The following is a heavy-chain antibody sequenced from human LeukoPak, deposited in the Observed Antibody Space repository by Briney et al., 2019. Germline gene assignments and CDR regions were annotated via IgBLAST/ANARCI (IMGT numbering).Heavy chain of an antibody. CDR1: GFTFSSYA. CDR3: AREAAITMIVVADAFDI. D-gene: IGHD3-22*01. CDR2: ISGSGGST. V-gene: IGHV3-23*01. Sequence: GGSLRLSCAASGFTFSSYAMSWVRQAPGKGLEWVSAISGSGGSTYYADSVKGRFTISRDNAKNSLYLQMNSLRAEDTAVYYCAREAAITMIVVADAFDIWGQGTMVTVSS. J-gene: IGHJ3*02.